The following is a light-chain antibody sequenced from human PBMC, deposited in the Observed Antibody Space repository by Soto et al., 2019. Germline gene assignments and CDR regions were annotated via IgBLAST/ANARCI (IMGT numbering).Light chain of an antibody. CDR2: SNN. Sequence: QSVLTQPPSASGTPGQRVTISCSGSRSNIGSNPVNWYQQLPGTAPKLLIDSNNQRPSGVPDRFSGSRSGTSASLAISGLQSEDEADYYCAAWDVSLYGRVFGTGTKVTVL. CDR3: AAWDVSLYGRV. CDR1: RSNIGSNP. V-gene: IGLV1-44*01. J-gene: IGLJ1*01.